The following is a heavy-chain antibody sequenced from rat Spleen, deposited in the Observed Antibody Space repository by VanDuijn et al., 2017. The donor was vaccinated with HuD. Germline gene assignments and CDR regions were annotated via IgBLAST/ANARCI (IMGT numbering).Heavy chain of an antibody. CDR1: GFTFTDFF. Sequence: EVQLVESDGGLVQPGRSLKLSCAASGFTFTDFFMAWVRQAPTMGLEWVATISSDGASTYYRDSVRGRFIISRDDAKSTLYLQMDSLRSEDTATYYCARRNYGYNYWGQGVMVTVSS. V-gene: IGHV5-29*01. CDR2: ISSDGAST. CDR3: ARRNYGYNY. D-gene: IGHD1-9*01. J-gene: IGHJ2*01.